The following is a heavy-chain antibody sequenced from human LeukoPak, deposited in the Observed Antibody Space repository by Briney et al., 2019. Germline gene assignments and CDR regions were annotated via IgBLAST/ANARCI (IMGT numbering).Heavy chain of an antibody. Sequence: GASVKVSCKASGYTFTSYGISWVRQAPGQGLEWMGWISVYNGNIHYAQKLQGRVTMTTDTCTSTAYMELRSLTSDDTAIYYCARDAPSVAVAGGPDYWGQGTLVSVSS. CDR2: ISVYNGNI. CDR3: ARDAPSVAVAGGPDY. J-gene: IGHJ4*02. V-gene: IGHV1-18*01. CDR1: GYTFTSYG. D-gene: IGHD6-19*01.